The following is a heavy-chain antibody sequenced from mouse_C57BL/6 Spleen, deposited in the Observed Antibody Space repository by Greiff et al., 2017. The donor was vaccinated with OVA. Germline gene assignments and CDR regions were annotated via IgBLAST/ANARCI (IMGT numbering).Heavy chain of an antibody. Sequence: VQLQQSGPELVKPGASVKISCKASGYSFTDYNMNWVKQSNGKSLEWIGEINPNYGTTSYNQKFKGKVTLTVDQSSSTAYMQINSRTSEDSAVYYCARWGTTVVGNYFDDWGQGTTLTVSS. CDR2: INPNYGTT. CDR3: ARWGTTVVGNYFDD. J-gene: IGHJ2*01. CDR1: GYSFTDYN. V-gene: IGHV1-39*01. D-gene: IGHD1-1*01.